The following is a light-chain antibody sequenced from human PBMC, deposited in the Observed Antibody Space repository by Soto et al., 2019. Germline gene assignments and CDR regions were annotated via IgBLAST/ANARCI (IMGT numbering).Light chain of an antibody. CDR3: SSYSSANTVI. V-gene: IGLV2-14*01. Sequence: QSALTQPASVSGSPGQSITISCTGTSSDLGTYDFVSWYQHHPGKAPRLMIYEVSSRPSGVSNRFSGSKSGNTASLTISGLQAEDEAQYYCSSYSSANTVIFGGGTKLTVL. CDR2: EVS. J-gene: IGLJ2*01. CDR1: SSDLGTYDF.